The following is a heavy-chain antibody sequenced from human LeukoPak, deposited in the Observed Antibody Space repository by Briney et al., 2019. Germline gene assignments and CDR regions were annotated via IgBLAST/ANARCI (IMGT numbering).Heavy chain of an antibody. J-gene: IGHJ6*03. V-gene: IGHV3-48*04. CDR1: GFTVSSNY. Sequence: PGGSLRLSCAASGFTVSSNYMSWVRQAPGKGLEWVSYISSSSSTIYYADSVKGRFTISRDNAKNSLYLQMNSLRAEDTAVYYCARGGKRAQWLVSDYYYYMDVWGKGTTVTVSS. CDR3: ARGGKRAQWLVSDYYYYMDV. CDR2: ISSSSSTI. D-gene: IGHD6-19*01.